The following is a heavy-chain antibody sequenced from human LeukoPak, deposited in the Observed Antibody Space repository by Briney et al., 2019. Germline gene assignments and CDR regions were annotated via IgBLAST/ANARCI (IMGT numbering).Heavy chain of an antibody. V-gene: IGHV4-59*01. D-gene: IGHD6-19*01. CDR2: IYYSGST. J-gene: IGHJ4*02. CDR1: GGSISSYY. CDR3: ARVQPQPIYSSGWYYFDY. Sequence: SETLSLTCTVSGGSISSYYWSWIRQPPGKGLEWIGYIYYSGSTNYNPSLKSRVTISVDTSKNQFSLKLSSVTAADTAVYYCARVQPQPIYSSGWYYFDYWGQGTLVTVSS.